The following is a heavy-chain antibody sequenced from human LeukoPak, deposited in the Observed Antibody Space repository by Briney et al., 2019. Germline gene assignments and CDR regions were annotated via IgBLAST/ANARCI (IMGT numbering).Heavy chain of an antibody. CDR2: ISAYNGNT. V-gene: IGHV1-18*01. D-gene: IGHD3-22*01. Sequence: ASVKVSCKASGYTFTSYGISWVRQAPGQGLEWMGWISAYNGNTNYAQKLQGRVTMTTDTSTSTAYMELRSLRSDDTAVYYCARVNHYDSSGHIDYWGQGTLVTVSS. CDR1: GYTFTSYG. CDR3: ARVNHYDSSGHIDY. J-gene: IGHJ4*02.